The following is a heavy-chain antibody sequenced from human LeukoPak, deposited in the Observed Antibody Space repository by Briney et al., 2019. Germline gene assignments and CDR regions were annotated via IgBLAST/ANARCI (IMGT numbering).Heavy chain of an antibody. V-gene: IGHV3-48*03. D-gene: IGHD6-13*01. Sequence: GGSLRLSCTASGFTFSSYEMNWVRQAPGKGLEWISYISISGSTVYYADSVRGRFTISRDNAKNSLYLQMNSLRAEDTAVYYCATSYSGWGQGTLVTVSS. CDR1: GFTFSSYE. J-gene: IGHJ4*02. CDR3: ATSYSG. CDR2: ISISGSTV.